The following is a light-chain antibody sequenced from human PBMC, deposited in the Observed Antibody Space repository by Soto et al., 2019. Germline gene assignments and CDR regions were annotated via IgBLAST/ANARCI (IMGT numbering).Light chain of an antibody. Sequence: DIQMTQSPSTLSASVGDRVTITCRASHIISTWLAWYQQKPGKAPTFLIYKASSLESGVPSRFSGSGSGTEFTLTISSLQPDDFATYYCQQYNSYPYTFGQGTKLEIK. J-gene: IGKJ2*01. CDR2: KAS. CDR3: QQYNSYPYT. CDR1: HIISTW. V-gene: IGKV1-5*03.